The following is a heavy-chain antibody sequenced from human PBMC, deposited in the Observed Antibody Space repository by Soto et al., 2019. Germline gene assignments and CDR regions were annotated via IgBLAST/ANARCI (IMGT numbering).Heavy chain of an antibody. D-gene: IGHD3-16*02. CDR3: ARGGGDDYDYVWGSYRYPLPGAFDY. J-gene: IGHJ4*02. V-gene: IGHV3-48*03. CDR1: GFTFSSYE. CDR2: ISSSGSTI. Sequence: EVQLVESGGGLVQPGGSLRLSCAASGFTFSSYEMNWVRQAPGKGLEWVSYISSSGSTIYYADSVKGRFTISRDNAKNSMFLQMNSLGAEDTGCYYFARGGGDDYDYVWGSYRYPLPGAFDYWGQGTLVTVSS.